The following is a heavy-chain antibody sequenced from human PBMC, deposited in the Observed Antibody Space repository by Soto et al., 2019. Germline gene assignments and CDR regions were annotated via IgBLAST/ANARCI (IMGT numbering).Heavy chain of an antibody. CDR1: GGSISSSSYY. D-gene: IGHD3-16*01. CDR3: ARPKWGVSVDY. Sequence: SETLSLTCTVSGGSISSSSYYWGWIRQPPGKGLEWIGSIYYSGSTYYNPSLKSRVTISVDTSKNQFSLKLSSVTAADTAVYYCARPKWGVSVDYWGQGTLVTVSS. CDR2: IYYSGST. J-gene: IGHJ4*02. V-gene: IGHV4-39*01.